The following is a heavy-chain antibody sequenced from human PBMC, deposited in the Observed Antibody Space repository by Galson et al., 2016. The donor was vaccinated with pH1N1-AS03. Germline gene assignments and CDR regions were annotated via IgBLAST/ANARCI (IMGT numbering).Heavy chain of an antibody. D-gene: IGHD2-2*01. V-gene: IGHV1-2*04. J-gene: IGHJ6*04. CDR1: GYIFTGFY. CDR3: ARAPRGPSTSATCPTTYLFGMDV. Sequence: SVKVSCKASGYIFTGFYVHWVRQAPRQGLEWMGWINTDSGVTNYAQKFEAWVTMTRDTSVSTAYMELYGLKSDDTAVYYCARAPRGPSTSATCPTTYLFGMDVWGEGSKVIVSS. CDR2: INTDSGVT.